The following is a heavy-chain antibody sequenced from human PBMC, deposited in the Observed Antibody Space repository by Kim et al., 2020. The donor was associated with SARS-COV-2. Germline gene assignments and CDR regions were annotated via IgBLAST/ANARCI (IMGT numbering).Heavy chain of an antibody. D-gene: IGHD3-22*01. Sequence: GESLKISCKGYEYKFSIYWISWMRQMPVKGLEWLGTIHAGDSDVRYDPSFQGRVTFSVDTSISTAYLDLSSLRTSDTAIYYCARNIGVSGDYYFGMDVWGQGTTVIVSS. V-gene: IGHV5-51*01. CDR2: IHAGDSDV. CDR3: ARNIGVSGDYYFGMDV. CDR1: EYKFSIYW. J-gene: IGHJ6*02.